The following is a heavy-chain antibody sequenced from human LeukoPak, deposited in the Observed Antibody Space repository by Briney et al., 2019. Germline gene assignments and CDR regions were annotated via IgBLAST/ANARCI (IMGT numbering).Heavy chain of an antibody. CDR1: GCTFSDYY. D-gene: IGHD5-12*01. Sequence: KPGGSLRLSCAASGCTFSDYYMSWIRQAPGKGLEWVSYISSSGSTIYYADSVKGRFTISRDNAKNSLYLQMNSLRAEDTAVYYCARVLRDSGYTGYAHGFDIWGQGTMVTVSS. CDR2: ISSSGSTI. J-gene: IGHJ3*02. CDR3: ARVLRDSGYTGYAHGFDI. V-gene: IGHV3-11*04.